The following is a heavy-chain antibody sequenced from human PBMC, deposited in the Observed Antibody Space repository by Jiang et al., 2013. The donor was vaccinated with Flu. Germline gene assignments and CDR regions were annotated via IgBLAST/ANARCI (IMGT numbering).Heavy chain of an antibody. Sequence: GSGLVKPSETLSLTCTVSGGSISSYYWSWIRQPPGKGLEWIGYIYYSGSTNYNPSLKSRVTISVDTSKNQFSLKLSSVTAADTAVYYCARLGCSGGSCYSGWFDPWGQGTLVTVSS. CDR1: GGSISSYY. CDR3: ARLGCSGGSCYSGWFDP. V-gene: IGHV4-59*08. J-gene: IGHJ5*02. D-gene: IGHD2-15*01. CDR2: IYYSGST.